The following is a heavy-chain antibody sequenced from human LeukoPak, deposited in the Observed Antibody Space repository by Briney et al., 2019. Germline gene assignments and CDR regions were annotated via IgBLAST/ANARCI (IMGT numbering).Heavy chain of an antibody. CDR1: GFTFDDYA. J-gene: IGHJ6*02. CDR2: ISGDGGST. V-gene: IGHV3-43*02. D-gene: IGHD1-1*01. CDR3: AKDIDTGGDHYYNYYGMDV. Sequence: PGGSLRLSCAASGFTFDDYAMHWVRQAPGKGLEWVSLISGDGGSTYYADSVKGRFTISRDNSKNSLYLQMNSLRTEDTALYYCAKDIDTGGDHYYNYYGMDVWGQGTTVTVSS.